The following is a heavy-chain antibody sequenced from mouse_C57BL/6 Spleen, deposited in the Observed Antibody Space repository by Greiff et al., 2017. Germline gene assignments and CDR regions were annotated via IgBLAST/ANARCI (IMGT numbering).Heavy chain of an antibody. CDR2: INPSTGGT. J-gene: IGHJ3*01. Sequence: EVQLQQSGPELVKPGASVKISCKASGYSFTGYYMNWVKQSPEKSLEWIGEINPSTGGTTYNQKFKAKATLTVDKSSSTAYMQLKSLTSEDSAVYYCARVLYDYDRAWFAYWGQGTLVTVSA. CDR3: ARVLYDYDRAWFAY. CDR1: GYSFTGYY. D-gene: IGHD2-4*01. V-gene: IGHV1-42*01.